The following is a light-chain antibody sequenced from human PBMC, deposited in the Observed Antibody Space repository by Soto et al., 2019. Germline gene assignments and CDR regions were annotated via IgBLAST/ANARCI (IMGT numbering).Light chain of an antibody. V-gene: IGLV3-25*03. J-gene: IGLJ3*02. CDR3: QSADSSGTYPNWV. Sequence: SYELTQPPSVSVSPGQTARITCSGDALPKQYAYWYQQKPDQAPVLVIYKDSERPSGIPERFSGSSSGTTVTLTISGVQAEDEADYYCQSADSSGTYPNWVFGGGTKLTVL. CDR1: ALPKQY. CDR2: KDS.